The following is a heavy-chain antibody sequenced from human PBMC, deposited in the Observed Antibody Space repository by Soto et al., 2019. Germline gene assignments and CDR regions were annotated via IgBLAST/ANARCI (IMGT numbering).Heavy chain of an antibody. CDR3: AKDVLRFLEWLAFYGMDV. Sequence: GGSLRPSCAASGFTFSSYGMHWVRQAPGKGLEWVAVISYDGSNKYYADSVKGRFTISRDNSKNTLYLQMNSLRAEDTAVYYCAKDVLRFLEWLAFYGMDVWGQGTTVTVSS. CDR2: ISYDGSNK. CDR1: GFTFSSYG. J-gene: IGHJ6*02. D-gene: IGHD3-3*01. V-gene: IGHV3-30*18.